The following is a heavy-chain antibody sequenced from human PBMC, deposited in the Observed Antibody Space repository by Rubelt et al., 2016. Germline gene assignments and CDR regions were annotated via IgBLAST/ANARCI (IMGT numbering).Heavy chain of an antibody. CDR1: GFTFSSYG. J-gene: IGHJ4*02. CDR2: IWYDGSNK. Sequence: GGVVQPGRSLRLSCAASGFTFSSYGMHWVRQAPGKGLEWVAVIWYDGSNKYYADSVKGRFTISRDNSKHTLYLQMNSLRAEDTAVYYCARGGMGGSTGYFDYWGQGTLVTVSS. D-gene: IGHD1-26*01. CDR3: ARGGMGGSTGYFDY. V-gene: IGHV3-33*01.